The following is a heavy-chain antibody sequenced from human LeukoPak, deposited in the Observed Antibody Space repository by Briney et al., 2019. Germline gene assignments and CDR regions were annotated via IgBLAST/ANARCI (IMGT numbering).Heavy chain of an antibody. CDR1: GYSISSGYY. CDR3: ARVRFAPTPFDY. CDR2: IDHSGST. D-gene: IGHD5-24*01. Sequence: SETLSLTCTVSGYSISSGYYWAWMRQPPGKGLEWIGSIDHSGSTYYNPSLKSRFAVSVDTSKNQVSLRLSSVTAADTAVYYCARVRFAPTPFDYWGQGTLVTVSS. V-gene: IGHV4-38-2*02. J-gene: IGHJ4*02.